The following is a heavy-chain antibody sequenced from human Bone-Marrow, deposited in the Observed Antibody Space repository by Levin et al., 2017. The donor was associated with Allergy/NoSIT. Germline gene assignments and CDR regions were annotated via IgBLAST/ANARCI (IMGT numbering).Heavy chain of an antibody. CDR2: IHIGGST. CDR3: ARDHIYGGWFDP. D-gene: IGHD5-18*01. CDR1: GAPITSSY. J-gene: IGHJ5*02. Sequence: SQTLSLTCTVSGAPITSSYWNWIRHPPGKGLEWVGYIHIGGSTQYNLSLTSRATISGDTYKNQISLQLSSVTAADTAVYYCARDHIYGGWFDPWGQGMLVTVSS. V-gene: IGHV4-59*01.